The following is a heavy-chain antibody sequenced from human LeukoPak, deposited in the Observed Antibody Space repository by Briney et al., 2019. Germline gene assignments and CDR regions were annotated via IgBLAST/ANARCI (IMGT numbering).Heavy chain of an antibody. CDR1: AFTFSSYD. CDR2: IRYDGSNK. Sequence: SGGSLRLSCAASAFTFSSYDMHWVRQAPGKGLEWVAFIRYDGSNKYYADSVKGRFTISRDNSKNTLYLQMNSLSAEDTAVYYCARDGAGRHYFDYWGQGTLVTVSS. D-gene: IGHD3-16*01. CDR3: ARDGAGRHYFDY. J-gene: IGHJ4*02. V-gene: IGHV3-30*02.